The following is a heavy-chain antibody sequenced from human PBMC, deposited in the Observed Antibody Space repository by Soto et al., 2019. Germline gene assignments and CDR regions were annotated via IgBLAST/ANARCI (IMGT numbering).Heavy chain of an antibody. Sequence: SETLSLTCAVYGGSFSGYYWSWIRQPPGKGLEWIGEINHSGSTNHNPSLKSRVTISVDTSKNQFSLKLSSVTAADTAVYYCARGSNYYGSGSRTKRYYYYMDVWGKGTTVTVSS. J-gene: IGHJ6*03. CDR3: ARGSNYYGSGSRTKRYYYYMDV. V-gene: IGHV4-34*01. CDR1: GGSFSGYY. D-gene: IGHD3-10*01. CDR2: INHSGST.